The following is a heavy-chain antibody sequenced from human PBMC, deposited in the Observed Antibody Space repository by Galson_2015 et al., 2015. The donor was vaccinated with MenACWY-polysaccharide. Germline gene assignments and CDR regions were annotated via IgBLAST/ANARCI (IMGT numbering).Heavy chain of an antibody. CDR3: AREGDIVVVPAATAPREGMDV. D-gene: IGHD2-2*01. Sequence: SLRLSCAASGFTFSSYSMNWVRQAPGKGLEWVSSISSSSYIYYADSVKGRFTISRDNAKNSLYLQMNSLRAEDTAVYYCAREGDIVVVPAATAPREGMDVWGQGTTVTVSS. V-gene: IGHV3-21*01. CDR2: ISSSSYI. CDR1: GFTFSSYS. J-gene: IGHJ6*02.